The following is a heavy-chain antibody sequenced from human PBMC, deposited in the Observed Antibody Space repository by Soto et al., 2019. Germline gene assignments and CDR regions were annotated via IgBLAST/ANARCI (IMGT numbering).Heavy chain of an antibody. D-gene: IGHD3-16*01. CDR3: AKVAIYYVPDY. CDR1: GVTICRYS. J-gene: IGHJ4*02. V-gene: IGHV3-23*01. CDR2: ISSSGGAT. Sequence: ALTLARAVCGVTICRYSTYYDHQAQGKGLEWVSSISSSGGATYYADSVKGRFTISRDNSKNTLYLQMNSLRAEDAAVYYCAKVAIYYVPDYWRQGTLVTV.